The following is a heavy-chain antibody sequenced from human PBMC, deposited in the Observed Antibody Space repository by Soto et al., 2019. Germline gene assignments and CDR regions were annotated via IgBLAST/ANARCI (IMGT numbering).Heavy chain of an antibody. V-gene: IGHV4-61*01. Sequence: QVQLQESGPGLVKPSETLSLTCTVSGGSVSSGSYYWSWIRQPPGKGLEWIGYIYYSGSTNYNPSLKSRGAISVNTSKIQSSLKLSSVTAADSAVYYCARDRVVWFGKLSIFGGMDVWGQGTTVTVSS. CDR1: GGSVSSGSYY. CDR2: IYYSGST. D-gene: IGHD3-10*01. CDR3: ARDRVVWFGKLSIFGGMDV. J-gene: IGHJ6*02.